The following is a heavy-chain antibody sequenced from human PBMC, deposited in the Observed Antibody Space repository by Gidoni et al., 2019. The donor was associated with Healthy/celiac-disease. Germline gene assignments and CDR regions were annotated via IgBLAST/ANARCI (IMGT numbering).Heavy chain of an antibody. D-gene: IGHD5-18*01. CDR1: GFSFRNAW. CDR3: TTDVDTPPYYFDY. CDR2: IKRKTDGGTK. V-gene: IGHV3-15*01. J-gene: IGHJ4*02. Sequence: EVQLVESGGGLVKPGGSLRLSCAASGFSFRNAWMSWVRQAPGKGQEWVGRIKRKTDGGTKDYAAPVKGRFTISRDDSKNTLYLQMNSLKTEDTAVYYCTTDVDTPPYYFDYWGQGTLVTVSS.